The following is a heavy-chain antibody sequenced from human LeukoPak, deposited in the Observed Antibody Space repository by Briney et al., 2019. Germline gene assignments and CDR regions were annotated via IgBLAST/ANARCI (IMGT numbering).Heavy chain of an antibody. J-gene: IGHJ5*02. V-gene: IGHV4-34*01. CDR3: ARGFYYVRLRGRGWFDP. CDR1: GGSFSGYY. Sequence: SETLSLTCAVYGGSFSGYYWSWIRQPPGKGLEWIGEINHSGSTNYNPSLKSRVTISVDTSKNQFSLKLSSVTAADTAVYYCARGFYYVRLRGRGWFDPWGQGTLVTVSS. CDR2: INHSGST. D-gene: IGHD3-22*01.